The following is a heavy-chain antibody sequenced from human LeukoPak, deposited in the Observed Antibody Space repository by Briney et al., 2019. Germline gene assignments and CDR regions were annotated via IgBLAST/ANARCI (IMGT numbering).Heavy chain of an antibody. CDR3: VSSHETY. CDR1: GNYW. CDR2: INGDGSWT. J-gene: IGHJ4*02. Sequence: GGSLRLSCAASGNYWMHWVRQAPGKGLVWVSHINGDGSWTSYADSVKGRFTISKDNAKNTVYLQMNNLRAEDTAVYYCVSSHETYWGRGTLVTVSS. V-gene: IGHV3-74*01. D-gene: IGHD2-15*01.